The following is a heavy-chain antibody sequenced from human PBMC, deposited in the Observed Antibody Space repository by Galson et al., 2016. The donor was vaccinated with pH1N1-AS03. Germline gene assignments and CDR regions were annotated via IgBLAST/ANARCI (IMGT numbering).Heavy chain of an antibody. CDR2: ISANSGNT. Sequence: VKVSCKASGYAFNSYGISWVRQAPGQGLEWMGWISANSGNTKYAQNLQGRVIMTTDTSTSTAYMELRSLRSDDTAVYYCAVLGYCSSTSCYDFGYYYYMDVWGKGTTVTVSS. CDR3: AVLGYCSSTSCYDFGYYYYMDV. J-gene: IGHJ6*03. V-gene: IGHV1-18*01. CDR1: GYAFNSYG. D-gene: IGHD2-2*01.